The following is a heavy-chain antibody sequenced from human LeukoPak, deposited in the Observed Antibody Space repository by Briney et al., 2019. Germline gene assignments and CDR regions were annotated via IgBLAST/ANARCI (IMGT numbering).Heavy chain of an antibody. V-gene: IGHV3-7*01. Sequence: AGGSLRLSCAASGFTFSSYNMHWVRQAPGKGLEWVATIKQAGSERYYLDSVKGRFTISRDNAKNSLYLQMNSLRAEDTAMYYCARDNYYSLDNWGPGTLVTVSS. CDR1: GFTFSSYN. CDR2: IKQAGSER. CDR3: ARDNYYSLDN. J-gene: IGHJ4*02. D-gene: IGHD3-10*01.